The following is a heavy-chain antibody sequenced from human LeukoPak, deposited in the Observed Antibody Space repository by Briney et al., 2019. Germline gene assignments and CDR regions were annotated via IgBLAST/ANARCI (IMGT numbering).Heavy chain of an antibody. Sequence: HSGGSLRLSCAASGFTFSSYAMSWVRQAPGKGLEWVPAISGSGGSTYYADSVKGRFTISRDNSKNTLYLQMNSLRAEDTAVYYCAKIMRRDGSGSYYKHYYYYYGMDVWGQGTTVTVSS. J-gene: IGHJ6*02. CDR3: AKIMRRDGSGSYYKHYYYYYGMDV. D-gene: IGHD3-10*01. V-gene: IGHV3-23*01. CDR1: GFTFSSYA. CDR2: ISGSGGST.